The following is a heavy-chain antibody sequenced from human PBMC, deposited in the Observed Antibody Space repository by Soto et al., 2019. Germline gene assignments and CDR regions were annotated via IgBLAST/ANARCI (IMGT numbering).Heavy chain of an antibody. D-gene: IGHD3-10*01. CDR1: GFTFSSYA. V-gene: IGHV3-23*01. CDR2: ISGSGGST. CDR3: AKGEILLWFGESPFDY. J-gene: IGHJ4*02. Sequence: PGGSLSLSCAASGFTFSSYAMSWVRQAPGKGLEWVSAISGSGGSTYYADSVKGRFTISRDNSKNTLYLQMNSLRAEDTAVYYCAKGEILLWFGESPFDYWGQGTLVTVSS.